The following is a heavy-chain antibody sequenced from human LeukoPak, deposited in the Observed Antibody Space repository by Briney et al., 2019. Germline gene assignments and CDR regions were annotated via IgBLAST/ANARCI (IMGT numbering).Heavy chain of an antibody. CDR3: ARVRRGPYYYYYMDV. D-gene: IGHD1-14*01. Sequence: PGGSLRLSCAASGFTFSSYWMSWVRQAPGKGLEWVDNIKQDGSEKYYVDSVKGRFTISRDNAKNSLYLQMNSLRAEDTAVYYCARVRRGPYYYYYMDVWGKGTTVTVSS. CDR1: GFTFSSYW. CDR2: IKQDGSEK. V-gene: IGHV3-7*01. J-gene: IGHJ6*03.